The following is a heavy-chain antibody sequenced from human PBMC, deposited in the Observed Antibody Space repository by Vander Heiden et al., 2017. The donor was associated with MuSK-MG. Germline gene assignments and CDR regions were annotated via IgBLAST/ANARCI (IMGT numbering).Heavy chain of an antibody. D-gene: IGHD2-2*01. J-gene: IGHJ3*02. Sequence: EVQLVESGGGLVQPGGSLRLSCAASGFTFSSYEMNWVRQAPGKGLEWVSYISSSGSTIYYADSVKGRFTISRDNAKNSLYLQMNSLRAEDTAVYYCATSYCSSTSCYLHDAFDIWGQGTMVTVSS. CDR2: ISSSGSTI. CDR3: ATSYCSSTSCYLHDAFDI. CDR1: GFTFSSYE. V-gene: IGHV3-48*03.